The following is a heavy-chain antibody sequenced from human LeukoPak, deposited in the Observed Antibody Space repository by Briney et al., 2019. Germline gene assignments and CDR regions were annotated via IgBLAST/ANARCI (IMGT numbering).Heavy chain of an antibody. D-gene: IGHD6-13*01. CDR1: GFTFSNFA. J-gene: IGHJ4*02. Sequence: PGGSLRLSCAPSGFTFSNFAMSWVRQAPGKGLEWVSGISDSGDATRYANSVKGRFTISRDSSKNTLFLQMNSLRVKDTAVYFCAAQYSRTWNVGSYWGQGTLVTVSS. CDR2: ISDSGDAT. V-gene: IGHV3-23*01. CDR3: AAQYSRTWNVGSY.